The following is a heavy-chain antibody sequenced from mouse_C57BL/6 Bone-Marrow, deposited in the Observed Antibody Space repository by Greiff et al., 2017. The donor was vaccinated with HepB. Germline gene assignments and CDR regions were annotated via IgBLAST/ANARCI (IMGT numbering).Heavy chain of an antibody. D-gene: IGHD2-4*01. Sequence: EVKLVESEGGLVQPGRSMKLSCTASGFTFSDYYMAWVRQVPEKGLEWVANINYDGSSTYYLDSLKSRFIISRDNAKNILYLQMSSLKSEDTATYYCARGKIYYDYDEGYFDVWGTGTTVTVSS. J-gene: IGHJ1*03. CDR3: ARGKIYYDYDEGYFDV. V-gene: IGHV5-16*01. CDR2: INYDGSST. CDR1: GFTFSDYY.